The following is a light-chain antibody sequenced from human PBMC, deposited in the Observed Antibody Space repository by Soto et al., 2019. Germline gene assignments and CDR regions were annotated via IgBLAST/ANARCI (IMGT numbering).Light chain of an antibody. CDR2: GAS. CDR1: QSVTTN. CDR3: QQYHNWSPYT. Sequence: EIVMTQSPATLSVSPGDRATFSCRASQSVTTNLDWYHQKPGQAPRLLIYGASTRATGSPARFSGSGSGTEFTLTIGSLQSEDFAVYYCQQYHNWSPYTFGDGTKLEIK. J-gene: IGKJ2*01. V-gene: IGKV3-15*01.